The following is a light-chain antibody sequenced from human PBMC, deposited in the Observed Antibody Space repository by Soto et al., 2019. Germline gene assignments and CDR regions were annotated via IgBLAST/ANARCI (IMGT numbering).Light chain of an antibody. CDR1: QTISNN. J-gene: IGKJ4*01. V-gene: IGKV3-15*01. CDR2: GAS. CDR3: QQYNDWPLT. Sequence: EVVMRQSPATLSVSPGERGTLSCRASQTISNNLAWYQQRPGQAPRLLIHGASTRATGIPARFSGSGSGTEFTLTISSLQSEDFAVYYCQQYNDWPLTFGGGTNVEIK.